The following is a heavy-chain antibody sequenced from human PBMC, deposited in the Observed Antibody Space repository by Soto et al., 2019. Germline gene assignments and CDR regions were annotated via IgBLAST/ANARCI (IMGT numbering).Heavy chain of an antibody. CDR1: GFTFDDYA. Sequence: VHLVESGGCLVQPGRSLRLSCAASGFTFDDYAMHWVRQAPGKGLEWVSGISWNSDSTGYADSVKGRFTISRDNAKNSLFLQMNSLRAEDTALYFCAKDTYIIVGGTHIDFWGRGTLVSVSS. V-gene: IGHV3-9*01. J-gene: IGHJ4*02. D-gene: IGHD1-26*01. CDR3: AKDTYIIVGGTHIDF. CDR2: ISWNSDST.